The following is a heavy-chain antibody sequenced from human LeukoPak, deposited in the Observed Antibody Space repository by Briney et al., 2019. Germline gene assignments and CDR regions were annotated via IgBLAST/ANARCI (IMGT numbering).Heavy chain of an antibody. CDR1: GGSISSGAYY. V-gene: IGHV4-31*03. J-gene: IGHJ6*03. CDR2: IYYREGA. Sequence: PSQTLSFNCIVSGGSISSGAYYWTWIRHHPEKGLEWIGYIYYREGAYYNPSLKSRVTISVDTSKNQLSRKLRSVTAADTAGSSCARGGAREIVVVPAATPYYYMDVCGKGTTVIVSS. D-gene: IGHD2-2*01. CDR3: ARGGAREIVVVPAATPYYYMDV.